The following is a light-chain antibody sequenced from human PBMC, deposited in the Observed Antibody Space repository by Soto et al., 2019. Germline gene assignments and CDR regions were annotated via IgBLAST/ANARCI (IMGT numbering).Light chain of an antibody. CDR2: DVN. CDR3: TSWTTSTTMI. CDR1: RSDIGAYNF. Sequence: QPASVSGSPGQSITISCTGTRSDIGAYNFVSWYQQHPGKAPKLMLYDVNIRPSGVSNRFSGSKSGNTASLTISGLQAEDEPDYYCTSWTTSTTMIFGGGTKVTVL. J-gene: IGLJ2*01. V-gene: IGLV2-14*03.